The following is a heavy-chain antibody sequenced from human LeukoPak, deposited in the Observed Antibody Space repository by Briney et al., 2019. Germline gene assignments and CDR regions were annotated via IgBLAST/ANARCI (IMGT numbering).Heavy chain of an antibody. Sequence: SETLSLTCTVSGGSISVSAYYWSWIRQPAGKGLEWVGRIYSSGSINYNPSLKSRVTMSVDMSKNQFSLKLSSVTAADTAVYYCARDGNSDFDYWGQGTLVTVSS. CDR1: GGSISVSAYY. V-gene: IGHV4-4*07. CDR2: IYSSGSI. D-gene: IGHD4-23*01. J-gene: IGHJ4*02. CDR3: ARDGNSDFDY.